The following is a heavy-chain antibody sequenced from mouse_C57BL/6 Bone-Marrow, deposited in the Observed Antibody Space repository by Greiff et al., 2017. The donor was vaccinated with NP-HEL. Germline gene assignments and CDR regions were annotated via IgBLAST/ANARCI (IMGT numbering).Heavy chain of an antibody. CDR3: ARTRYYSLAY. CDR2: ISSGSSTI. CDR1: GFTFSDYG. V-gene: IGHV5-17*01. J-gene: IGHJ3*01. D-gene: IGHD2-12*01. Sequence: EVQLKESGGGLVKPGGSLKLSCAASGFTFSDYGMHWVRQAPEKGLEWVAYISSGSSTIYYADTVKGRFTISRDNAKNTLFLQMTSLRSEDTAMYYCARTRYYSLAYWGQGTLVTVSA.